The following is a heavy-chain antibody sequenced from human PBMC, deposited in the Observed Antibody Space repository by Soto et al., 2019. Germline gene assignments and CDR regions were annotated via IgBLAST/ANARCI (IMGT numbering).Heavy chain of an antibody. CDR1: GGSFSGYY. Sequence: KPSETLSLTCAVYGGSFSGYYWSWIRQPPGKGLEWIGEINHSGSTNYNPSLKSRVTISVDTSKNQFSLKLSSVTAADTAVYYCARSPGVRVVVAARISYYMDVWGKVTTVTVS. CDR3: ARSPGVRVVVAARISYYMDV. D-gene: IGHD2-15*01. CDR2: INHSGST. V-gene: IGHV4-34*01. J-gene: IGHJ6*03.